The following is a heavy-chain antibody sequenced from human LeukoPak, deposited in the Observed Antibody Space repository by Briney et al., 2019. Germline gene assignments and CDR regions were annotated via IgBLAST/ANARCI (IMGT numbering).Heavy chain of an antibody. V-gene: IGHV3-21*01. CDR2: ISSSSSYI. Sequence: GGSLRLSCAASGFTFSSYSMNWVRQAPGKGLEWVSSISSSSSYIYYADSVKGRFTISGDNAKNSLYLQTNSLRAEDTAVYYCAREAYYYDSSGYSPDAFDIWGQGTMVTVSS. CDR1: GFTFSSYS. CDR3: AREAYYYDSSGYSPDAFDI. J-gene: IGHJ3*02. D-gene: IGHD3-22*01.